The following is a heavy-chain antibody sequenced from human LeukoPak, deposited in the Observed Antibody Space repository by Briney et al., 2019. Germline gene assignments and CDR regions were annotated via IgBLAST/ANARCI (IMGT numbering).Heavy chain of an antibody. CDR2: IYHSDTT. D-gene: IGHD7-27*01. J-gene: IGHJ4*02. CDR3: ARDRTNWGFDY. Sequence: SETLSLTCAVSGASISSGTFYWSWIRRPPGKGLEWIGYIYHSDTTYYNPSLKSRVTISLDTSKNQLSLRLNSVTAADTAVYYCARDRTNWGFDYWGQGTLVTVSS. V-gene: IGHV4-30-2*01. CDR1: GASISSGTFY.